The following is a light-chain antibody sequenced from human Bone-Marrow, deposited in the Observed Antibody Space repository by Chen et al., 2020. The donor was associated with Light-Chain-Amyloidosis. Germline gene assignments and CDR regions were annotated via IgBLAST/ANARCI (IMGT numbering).Light chain of an antibody. J-gene: IGKJ4*01. CDR1: QSVGRTY. Sequence: IVLTQSPGTLSLSPGERATLPCRPSQSVGRTYLAWYQQKPGQAPRLLIFGASSRATGITDRFSGSGSGTDFTLTSSRLEPEDFAVYYCQKYGSAALLTFGGGTKVEIK. CDR3: QKYGSAALLT. CDR2: GAS. V-gene: IGKV3-20*01.